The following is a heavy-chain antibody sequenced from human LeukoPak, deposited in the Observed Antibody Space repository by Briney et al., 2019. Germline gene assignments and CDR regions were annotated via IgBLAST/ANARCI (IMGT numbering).Heavy chain of an antibody. CDR1: GASVSSGSYY. J-gene: IGHJ4*02. Sequence: SETPSLTCSVSGASVSSGSYYWGWIRQPPGKGLEWIGEINHSGSTNYNPSLKSRVTISVDTSKNQFSLKLSSVTAADTAVYYCARRGVWFGDQHSKYYFDYWGQGTLVTVSS. D-gene: IGHD3-10*01. CDR2: INHSGST. CDR3: ARRGVWFGDQHSKYYFDY. V-gene: IGHV4-39*07.